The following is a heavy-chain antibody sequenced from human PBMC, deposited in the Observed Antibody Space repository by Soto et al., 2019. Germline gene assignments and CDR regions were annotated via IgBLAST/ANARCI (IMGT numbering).Heavy chain of an antibody. V-gene: IGHV3-23*01. CDR2: ISGGGDST. CDR1: GVTFRNYA. Sequence: EVQFLESGGNLVQPGGSLRLSCAASGVTFRNYAMSWVRQAPGKGLEWVSSISGGGDSTYYADSVKGRFTISRDNSKNTLYLQMNTLRAEDTAVDYCARRDGRWLPYCSEYWGQGTLVTVSS. D-gene: IGHD3-22*01. J-gene: IGHJ1*01. CDR3: ARRDGRWLPYCSEY.